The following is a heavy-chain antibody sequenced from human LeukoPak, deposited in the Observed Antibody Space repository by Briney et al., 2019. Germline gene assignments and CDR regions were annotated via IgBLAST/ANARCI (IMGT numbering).Heavy chain of an antibody. D-gene: IGHD3-3*02. Sequence: ASVKVSCKASGYTFTSYAMHWVRQAPGQRLEWMGWINSGNGNTKYSQKFQGRVTITRDTSTSTAYMELRSLRSDDTAVYYCARGGILTGSYFDYWGQGTPVTVSS. CDR3: ARGGILTGSYFDY. J-gene: IGHJ4*02. CDR2: INSGNGNT. V-gene: IGHV1-3*01. CDR1: GYTFTSYA.